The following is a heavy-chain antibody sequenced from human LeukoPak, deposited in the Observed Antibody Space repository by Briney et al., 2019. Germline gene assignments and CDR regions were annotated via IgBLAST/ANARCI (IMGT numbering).Heavy chain of an antibody. J-gene: IGHJ4*02. CDR2: ISYDGSNK. CDR3: AKKEVAYDY. Sequence: GRFLRLSFAASGITFSSYGMHRVPPAPGQGLGWVAVISYDGSNKYYADSVKGRFTISRDNSKNTLYLQMNSLRAEDTAVYYCAKKEVAYDYWGQGTLVTVSS. CDR1: GITFSSYG. D-gene: IGHD5-12*01. V-gene: IGHV3-30*18.